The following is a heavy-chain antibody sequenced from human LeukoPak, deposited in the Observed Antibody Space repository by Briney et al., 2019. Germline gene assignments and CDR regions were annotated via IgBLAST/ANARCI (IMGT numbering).Heavy chain of an antibody. CDR3: AKPTRGGGGSFLIDH. Sequence: PGGSLRLSCATSGFTFSDYAMHWVRQAPGKGLEWVAVIWYDASDKYYGDSVKGRFTISRDNSKNTLYLGMDSLRVEDTAVYFCAKPTRGGGGSFLIDHWGQGTLVTVSS. D-gene: IGHD1-26*01. CDR2: IWYDASDK. CDR1: GFTFSDYA. V-gene: IGHV3-33*06. J-gene: IGHJ4*02.